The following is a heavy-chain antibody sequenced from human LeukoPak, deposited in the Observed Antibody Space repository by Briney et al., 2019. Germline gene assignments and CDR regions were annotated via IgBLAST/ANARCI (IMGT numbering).Heavy chain of an antibody. V-gene: IGHV3-30*18. CDR2: ISYDGSNK. CDR1: GFTFSSYG. D-gene: IGHD3-9*01. Sequence: GGSLRLSCAASGFTFSSYGMHWVRQAPGKGLEWVAVISYDGSNKYYADSVKGRFTISRDNSKNTLYLQMNNLRAEDTAVYYCAKVGGPYYGILSGTSYDYWGQGTLVIVSS. CDR3: AKVGGPYYGILSGTSYDY. J-gene: IGHJ4*02.